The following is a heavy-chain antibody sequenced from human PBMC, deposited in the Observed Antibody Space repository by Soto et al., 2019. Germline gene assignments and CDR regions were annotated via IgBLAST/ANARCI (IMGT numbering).Heavy chain of an antibody. J-gene: IGHJ6*03. CDR2: IYHSGST. D-gene: IGHD4-4*01. CDR1: SGSISSSNW. CDR3: ARVFYSIPDSVYYMDV. V-gene: IGHV4-4*02. Sequence: QVQLQESGPGLVKPSGTLSLTCAVSSGSISSSNWWSWVRQPPGKGLEWIGEIYHSGSTNYNPSLKSRVTISVDKSKHQFSLQLSSVTAADTAVYYCARVFYSIPDSVYYMDVWGKGTTVTVSS.